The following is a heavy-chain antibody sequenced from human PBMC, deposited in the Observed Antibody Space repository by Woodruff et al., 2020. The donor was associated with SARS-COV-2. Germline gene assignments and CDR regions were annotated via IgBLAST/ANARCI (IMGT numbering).Heavy chain of an antibody. CDR2: ITRRGDGT. V-gene: IGHV3-23*01. CDR3: VKDLDY. J-gene: IGHJ4*02. Sequence: KRLEWVSAITRRGDGTHYADSVKGRFTISRDNSKNTLYLQMHSLRAEDTAVYYCVKDLDYWGQGTLVTVSS.